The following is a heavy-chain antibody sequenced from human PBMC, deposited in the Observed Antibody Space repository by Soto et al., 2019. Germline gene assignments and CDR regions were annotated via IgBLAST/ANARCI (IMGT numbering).Heavy chain of an antibody. CDR3: ARGVQSLAPYALDV. D-gene: IGHD6-19*01. J-gene: IGHJ6*02. CDR1: GFTFSGHA. Sequence: QVQVVESGGGVVQPGRSLRLSCTASGFTFSGHAMHWVRQPPGKGLEWVAQIWYDGSNKYYADSVKGRFTISRDNSKNTLYVQMDSLRVDDTAVYYCARGVQSLAPYALDVWGQGTSVTVSS. CDR2: IWYDGSNK. V-gene: IGHV3-33*01.